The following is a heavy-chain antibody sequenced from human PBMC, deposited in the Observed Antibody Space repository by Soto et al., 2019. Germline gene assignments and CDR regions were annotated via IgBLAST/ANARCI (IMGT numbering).Heavy chain of an antibody. V-gene: IGHV3-30-3*01. CDR1: GFTFSSYA. D-gene: IGHD3-22*01. CDR3: ARGYYDSSGYYESWFDP. J-gene: IGHJ5*02. CDR2: ISYDGSNK. Sequence: GVSLRLSCPASGFTFSSYAMHWVRQAPGKGLEWVAVISYDGSNKYYADSVKGRFTISRDNSKNTLYLQMNSLRAEDTAVYYCARGYYDSSGYYESWFDPWGQGTLVTVSS.